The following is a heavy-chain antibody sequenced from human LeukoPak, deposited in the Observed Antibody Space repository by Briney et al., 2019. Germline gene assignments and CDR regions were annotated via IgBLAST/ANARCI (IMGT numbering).Heavy chain of an antibody. CDR2: IYSGDNT. Sequence: QSGGSLRLSCAASGITVTSDYMSWVRQAPGKGLEWVPVIYSGDNTYYADSVKGRFTISRDNSKNMVYLQMNSLRAEDTAVYYCARGAITAARPLDYWGQGTLVTVSS. CDR3: ARGAITAARPLDY. V-gene: IGHV3-53*01. D-gene: IGHD6-6*01. CDR1: GITVTSDY. J-gene: IGHJ4*02.